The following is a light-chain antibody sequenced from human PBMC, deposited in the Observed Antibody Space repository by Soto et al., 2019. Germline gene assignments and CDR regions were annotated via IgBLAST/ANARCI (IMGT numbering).Light chain of an antibody. J-gene: IGLJ1*01. CDR1: ISDVGAYNY. Sequence: QSVLTQPPSSSGSPGQSVTISCSGTISDVGAYNYVSWYQQHPGKAPRLLIYEVSQRPSGVPDRFSGSKSANTASLTVSGLQPEDEADYYCSSYAGTNNIIYVFGTGTKVTVL. CDR3: SSYAGTNNIIYV. V-gene: IGLV2-8*01. CDR2: EVS.